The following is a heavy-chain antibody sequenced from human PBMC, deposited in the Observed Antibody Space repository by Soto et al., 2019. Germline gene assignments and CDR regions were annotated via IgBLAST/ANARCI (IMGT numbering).Heavy chain of an antibody. Sequence: ASVKVSCKASGYTFTNYYMHWVRQAPGQGPEWMGIINPSGGNTRYAQKFQGRVTMTRDTSTSTLYMELSSLRSEDTAVYYCARSIVVVTALDYWGQGTLVTVSS. CDR2: INPSGGNT. V-gene: IGHV1-46*01. J-gene: IGHJ4*02. CDR1: GYTFTNYY. D-gene: IGHD2-21*02. CDR3: ARSIVVVTALDY.